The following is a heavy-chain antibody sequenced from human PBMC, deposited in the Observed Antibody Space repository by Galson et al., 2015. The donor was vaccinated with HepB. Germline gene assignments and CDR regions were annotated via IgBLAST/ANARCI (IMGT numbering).Heavy chain of an antibody. CDR1: GGSFSGYY. CDR3: ARADCSGGNCYSGWFFDL. J-gene: IGHJ2*01. CDR2: ITHSGIT. V-gene: IGHV4-34*01. Sequence: ETLSLTCAVSGGSFSGYYWSWIRQPPGKGLEWIGEITHSGITNYNPSLKSRVTISVDTSKNQFSLKLSSVTAADTAVYYFARADCSGGNCYSGWFFDLWGRGTLVTVSS. D-gene: IGHD2-15*01.